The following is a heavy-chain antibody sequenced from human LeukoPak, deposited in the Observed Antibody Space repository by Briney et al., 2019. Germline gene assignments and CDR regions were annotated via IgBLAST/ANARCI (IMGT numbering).Heavy chain of an antibody. CDR3: ARLDRADYSTSPIPYYNYFMDA. CDR1: GFTFDDYG. V-gene: IGHV3-20*04. J-gene: IGHJ6*03. Sequence: GGSLRLSCAASGFTFDDYGMSWVRQAPGKGLEWVSGINWNGGSTGYADSVKGRFTISRDNAKNLFYLQMNSLRAEDTAVCYCARLDRADYSTSPIPYYNYFMDAWDKGTTVTVSS. CDR2: INWNGGST. D-gene: IGHD6-13*01.